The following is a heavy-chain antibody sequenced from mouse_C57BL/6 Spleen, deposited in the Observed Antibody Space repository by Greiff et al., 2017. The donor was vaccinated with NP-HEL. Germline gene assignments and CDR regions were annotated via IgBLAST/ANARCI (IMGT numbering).Heavy chain of an antibody. CDR3: TRGSYDGYFPWFAY. V-gene: IGHV5-9-1*02. Sequence: EVKLMESGEGLVKPGGSLKLSCAASGFTFSSYAMSWVRQTPEKRLEWVAYISSGGDYIYYADTVKGRFTISRDNARNTLYLQMSSLKSEDTAMYYCTRGSYDGYFPWFAYWGQGTLVTVSA. CDR2: ISSGGDYI. CDR1: GFTFSSYA. D-gene: IGHD2-3*01. J-gene: IGHJ3*01.